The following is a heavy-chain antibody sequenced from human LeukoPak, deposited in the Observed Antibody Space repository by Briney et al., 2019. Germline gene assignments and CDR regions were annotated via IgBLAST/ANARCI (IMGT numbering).Heavy chain of an antibody. CDR2: ISYDGSIK. CDR3: AKDSSSFPDYFDY. CDR1: GFXFSNFA. V-gene: IGHV3-30*04. D-gene: IGHD6-13*01. Sequence: PGGSLRLSCAASGFXFSNFAIHWVRQAPGKGLEWVAVISYDGSIKYYADSVKGRFTISRDNSKNTLYLQMNSLRAEDTAVYYCAKDSSSFPDYFDYWGQGTLVTVSS. J-gene: IGHJ4*02.